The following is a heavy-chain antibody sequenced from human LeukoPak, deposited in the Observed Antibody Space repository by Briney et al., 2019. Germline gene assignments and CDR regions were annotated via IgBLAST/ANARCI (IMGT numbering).Heavy chain of an antibody. CDR2: IYGGGNI. J-gene: IGHJ4*02. D-gene: IGHD5-24*01. V-gene: IGHV3-53*01. CDR1: GFTVSSNY. CDR3: ARGAGYNYPYYFDY. Sequence: GSLRLSCAASGFTVSSNYMNWVRQAPGKGLDWVSVIYGGGNIYYADSVKGRFTISRDNSKNTLYLQMNSLRAEDTAVYYCARGAGYNYPYYFDYWGQGTLVTVSS.